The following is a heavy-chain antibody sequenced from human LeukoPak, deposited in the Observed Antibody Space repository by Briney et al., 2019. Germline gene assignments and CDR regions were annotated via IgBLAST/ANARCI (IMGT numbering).Heavy chain of an antibody. Sequence: PGGSLRFSCAASGFTFSTYGMHWVRQAPGKGLEWVAVIWYDGSNKYYADSVKGRFTIARDNSKNTLYLQMNSLRAEVTAVYYCARDQDHYFDYWGQGTLVTVSS. V-gene: IGHV3-33*01. CDR3: ARDQDHYFDY. CDR2: IWYDGSNK. J-gene: IGHJ4*02. CDR1: GFTFSTYG.